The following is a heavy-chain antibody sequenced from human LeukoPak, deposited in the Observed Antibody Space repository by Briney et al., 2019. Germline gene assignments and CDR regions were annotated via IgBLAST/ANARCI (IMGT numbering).Heavy chain of an antibody. Sequence: PSETLSLTCTVSGGSISSSSYYWGWIRQPPGKGLEWIGSIYYSGSTNYNPSLKSRVTISVDTSKNQFSLKLSSVTAADTAVYYCARREGVTSFDIWGQGTMVTVSS. CDR3: ARREGVTSFDI. CDR2: IYYSGST. CDR1: GGSISSSSYY. D-gene: IGHD2-8*01. J-gene: IGHJ3*02. V-gene: IGHV4-39*07.